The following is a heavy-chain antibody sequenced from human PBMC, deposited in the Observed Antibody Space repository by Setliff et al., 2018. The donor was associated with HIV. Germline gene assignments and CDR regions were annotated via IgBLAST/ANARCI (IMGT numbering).Heavy chain of an antibody. Sequence: ASVKVSCKASGYTFINYAMNWVRQAPGQGLEWMGCINTHTGSPTYAKAFTGRFVFSVDTSVSTAYLQISSLKAEDTAVYYCARALYGDYGGDINWFDPWGQGTLVTVSS. V-gene: IGHV7-4-1*02. J-gene: IGHJ5*02. CDR3: ARALYGDYGGDINWFDP. D-gene: IGHD4-17*01. CDR2: INTHTGSP. CDR1: GYTFINYA.